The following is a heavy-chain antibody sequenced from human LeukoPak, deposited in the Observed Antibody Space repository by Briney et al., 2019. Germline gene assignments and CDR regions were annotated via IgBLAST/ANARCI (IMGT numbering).Heavy chain of an antibody. Sequence: SVKVSCKASGGTFSSYAISRVRQAPGQGLEWMGGIIPIFGTANYAQKFQGRVTTTADESTSTAYMELSSLRSEDTAVYYCAGGTYYYDSSGYGYWGQGTLVTVSS. CDR3: AGGTYYYDSSGYGY. CDR2: IIPIFGTA. D-gene: IGHD3-22*01. J-gene: IGHJ4*02. CDR1: GGTFSSYA. V-gene: IGHV1-69*13.